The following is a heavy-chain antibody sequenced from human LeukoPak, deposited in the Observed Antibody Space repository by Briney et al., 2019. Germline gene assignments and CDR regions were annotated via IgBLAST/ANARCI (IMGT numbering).Heavy chain of an antibody. D-gene: IGHD6-13*01. V-gene: IGHV3-30*18. J-gene: IGHJ4*02. CDR3: AKVYIRLSSWPRGLFDY. CDR2: ISNDGSNK. CDR1: GFTFSNYG. Sequence: PGGSLRLSCAASGFTFSNYGMHWVRQAPGKRLEWVAVISNDGSNKYYADSVKGRFTISRDNSKNTLYLQMNSLTSEDTAVYYCAKVYIRLSSWPRGLFDYWGQGTLVTVSS.